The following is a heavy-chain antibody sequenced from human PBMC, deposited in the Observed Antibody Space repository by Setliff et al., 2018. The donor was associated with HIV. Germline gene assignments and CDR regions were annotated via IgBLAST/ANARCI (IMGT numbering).Heavy chain of an antibody. D-gene: IGHD5-18*01. J-gene: IGHJ4*02. CDR2: ISYDGSNK. CDR3: ASIELAAMVPVDY. CDR1: GFTFSSYA. V-gene: IGHV3-30*04. Sequence: GESLRLSCAASGFTFSSYAMHWVRQAPGKGLEWVAVISYDGSNKYYADSVKGRFTISRDNAKNTLYLQMNSLRAEDTAVYDCASIELAAMVPVDYWGQGTLVTVSS.